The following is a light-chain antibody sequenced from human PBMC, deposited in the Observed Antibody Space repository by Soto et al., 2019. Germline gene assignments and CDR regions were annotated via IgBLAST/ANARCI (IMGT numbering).Light chain of an antibody. J-gene: IGKJ2*01. CDR2: AAS. Sequence: EIVLTQSPGTLSLSPGERATLSCRASRSLSSSYVVWYQQKPGQAPRLLIYAASRSATGIPDRFSGSGSAKEYTLTVIRLEAEDFAVYYCQQQGTFGQGTRLEIK. V-gene: IGKV3-20*01. CDR1: RSLSSSY. CDR3: QQQGT.